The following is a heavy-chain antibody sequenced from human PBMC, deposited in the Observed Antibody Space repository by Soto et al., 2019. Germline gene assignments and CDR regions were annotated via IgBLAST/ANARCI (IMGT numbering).Heavy chain of an antibody. V-gene: IGHV1-69*13. CDR1: GGTFSSYA. D-gene: IGHD6-6*01. Sequence: RASVKVSCKASGGTFSSYAISWVRQAPGQGLEWMGGIIPIFGTANYAQKFQGRVTITADESTSTAYMELSSLRSEDTAVYYCARDKGDSSSENYYYGMDVWGQGTTVTVSS. CDR2: IIPIFGTA. J-gene: IGHJ6*02. CDR3: ARDKGDSSSENYYYGMDV.